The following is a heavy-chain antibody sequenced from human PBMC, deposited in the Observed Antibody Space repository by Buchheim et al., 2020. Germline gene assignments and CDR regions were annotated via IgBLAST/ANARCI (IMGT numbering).Heavy chain of an antibody. J-gene: IGHJ4*02. D-gene: IGHD3-3*01. CDR2: IKSKTDDGTT. CDR1: GFTFSNAW. Sequence: EVQLVESGGGLVKPGGSLRLSCAASGFTFSNAWMSWVRQAPGKGLEWVGRIKSKTDDGTTDYAAPVKGRFTISRDDSKNTLYLQMNSLKTEDTAVYYCWRNDFWSGPFDYWGQGTL. CDR3: WRNDFWSGPFDY. V-gene: IGHV3-15*01.